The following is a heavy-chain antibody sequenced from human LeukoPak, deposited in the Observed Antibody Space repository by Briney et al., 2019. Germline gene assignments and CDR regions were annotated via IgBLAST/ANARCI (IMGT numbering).Heavy chain of an antibody. CDR3: ARAQSDFGDFSMCDY. J-gene: IGHJ4*02. CDR2: ISADNGNR. V-gene: IGHV1-18*01. CDR1: GYTFTKYG. Sequence: ASVKVSCKASGYTFTKYGITWVQQAPGQGLDWMGWISADNGNRNYAHKVQDRVTLTTDTSTSTAYMELTSLRLDDTAVYYCARAQSDFGDFSMCDYWGQGTLVTVSS. D-gene: IGHD4-17*01.